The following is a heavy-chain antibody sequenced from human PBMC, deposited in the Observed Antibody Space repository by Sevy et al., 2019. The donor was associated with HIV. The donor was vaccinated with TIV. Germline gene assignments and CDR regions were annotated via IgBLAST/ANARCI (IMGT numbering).Heavy chain of an antibody. Sequence: SETLSLTCALYGGSFNDYHWIWIRQPPGKGLECIGEINQSGIPSGSINYSPSLKSRVTISIDKSKNQFSLKLTSVTAADMATYYYARVRIEAGGWGYGYSYGMDVWGQGTTVTVSS. CDR3: ARVRIEAGGWGYGYSYGMDV. CDR2: INQSGIPSGSI. CDR1: GGSFNDYH. D-gene: IGHD4-4*01. V-gene: IGHV4-34*01. J-gene: IGHJ6*02.